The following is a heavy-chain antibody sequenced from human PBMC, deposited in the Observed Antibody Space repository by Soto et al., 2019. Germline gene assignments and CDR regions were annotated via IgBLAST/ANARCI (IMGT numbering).Heavy chain of an antibody. D-gene: IGHD3-10*01. Sequence: EVLLVESGGGLVQPGGSLKLSCEASGFVFKDSSINWVRQASGKGLEWVGRIRDRAYNYATAYAASVKGRFTISRDDSNNTAYLQMDSLKTEDTAIYYCTRLISAAQDYWGQGTLVTVSS. J-gene: IGHJ4*02. CDR3: TRLISAAQDY. CDR1: GFVFKDSS. CDR2: IRDRAYNYAT. V-gene: IGHV3-73*01.